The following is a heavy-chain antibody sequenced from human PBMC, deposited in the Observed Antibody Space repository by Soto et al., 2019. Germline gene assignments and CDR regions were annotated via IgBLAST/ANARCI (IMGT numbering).Heavy chain of an antibody. D-gene: IGHD2-2*01. CDR2: TYYRSKWYN. CDR3: ARAHMVVVPAAIGAPYYYHGMDV. Sequence: SQTLSLTCVISGDSVSSNSAAWNWTRQSPSRGLEWLGRTYYRSKWYNDYAVPVKSRITINPDTSKNQFSLQLNSVTPEDTAVYYCARAHMVVVPAAIGAPYYYHGMDVWGQGTTVTVSS. V-gene: IGHV6-1*01. CDR1: GDSVSSNSAA. J-gene: IGHJ6*02.